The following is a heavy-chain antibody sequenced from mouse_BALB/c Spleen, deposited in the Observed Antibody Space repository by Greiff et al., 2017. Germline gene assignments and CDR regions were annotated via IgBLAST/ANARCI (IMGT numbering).Heavy chain of an antibody. V-gene: IGHV5-17*02. CDR3: ARGPITTVVGMDY. Sequence: DVMLVESGGGLVQPGGSRKLSCAASGFTFSSFGMHWVRQAPEKGLEWVAYISSGSSTIYYADTVKGRFTISRDNPKNTLFLQMTSLRSEDTAMYYCARGPITTVVGMDYWGQGTSVTVSS. J-gene: IGHJ4*01. D-gene: IGHD1-1*01. CDR2: ISSGSSTI. CDR1: GFTFSSFG.